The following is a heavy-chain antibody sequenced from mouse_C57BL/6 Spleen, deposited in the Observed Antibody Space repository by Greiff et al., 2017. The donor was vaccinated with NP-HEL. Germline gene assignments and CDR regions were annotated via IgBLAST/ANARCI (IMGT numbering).Heavy chain of an antibody. CDR2: INPNNGGT. J-gene: IGHJ1*03. CDR1: GYTFTDYY. Sequence: EVQLQQSGPELVKPGASVKISCKASGYTFTDYYMNWVKQSHGKSLEWIGDINPNNGGTRYNQKFKGKATLTVDKSSSTAYMELRSLTSWDSAVYYCSRSYYGSSYFYWYFDFWDTGTTVTVSS. D-gene: IGHD1-1*01. CDR3: SRSYYGSSYFYWYFDF. V-gene: IGHV1-26*01.